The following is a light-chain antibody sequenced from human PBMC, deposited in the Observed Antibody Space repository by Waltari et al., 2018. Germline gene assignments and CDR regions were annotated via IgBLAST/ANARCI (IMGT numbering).Light chain of an antibody. CDR2: DAS. Sequence: WYQRRVHGKAPQLLIYDASTLQPGVPSRFSGSGSGTTFSFTITSLQPDDSATYYCQHYHNLPYTFGRGTKLQIK. V-gene: IGKV1-33*01. CDR3: QHYHNLPYT. J-gene: IGKJ2*01.